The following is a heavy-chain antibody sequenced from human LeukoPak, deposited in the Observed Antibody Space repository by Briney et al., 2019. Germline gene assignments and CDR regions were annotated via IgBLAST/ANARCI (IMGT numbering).Heavy chain of an antibody. CDR2: INPNSGDT. V-gene: IGHV1-2*02. D-gene: IGHD1-26*01. CDR3: ATDLNRNSGSHR. Sequence: ASVKVSCKASGYSFTGYYMHWVRQAPGQGLEWMGWINPNSGDTKYAQKFQGGVTMTRDTSISTAYMELSSLRSEDTAVYYCATDLNRNSGSHRWGQGTLVTVSS. J-gene: IGHJ4*02. CDR1: GYSFTGYY.